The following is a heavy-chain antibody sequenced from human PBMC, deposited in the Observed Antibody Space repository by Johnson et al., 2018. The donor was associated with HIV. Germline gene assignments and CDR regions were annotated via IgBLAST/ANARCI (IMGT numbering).Heavy chain of an antibody. CDR2: MWYDGSNK. Sequence: QVQLVESGGGVVQPGRSLRLSCAASRFTFSSYGMHWVRQAPGKGLEWVAVMWYDGSNKYYADSVKGRFTISRDNSKNTLYLQMNSLRAEDTAVYYCARVTPVGARVPVAFDIWGQGTMVTVSS. D-gene: IGHD1-26*01. J-gene: IGHJ3*02. CDR1: RFTFSSYG. CDR3: ARVTPVGARVPVAFDI. V-gene: IGHV3-33*01.